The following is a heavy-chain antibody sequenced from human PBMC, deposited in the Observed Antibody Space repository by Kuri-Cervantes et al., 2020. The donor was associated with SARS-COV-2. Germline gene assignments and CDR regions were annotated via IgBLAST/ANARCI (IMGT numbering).Heavy chain of an antibody. CDR2: IYSGGSI. CDR3: AKSSLTAALSSDFQH. CDR1: GFTVTNNY. D-gene: IGHD2-21*02. V-gene: IGHV3-53*01. J-gene: IGHJ1*01. Sequence: GESLKISCAASGFTVTNNYMSWVRQAPGKGLEWVSLIYSGGSIRYADSVKGRFIISRDISKNTLSLQMNSLRAEDTAVYYCAKSSLTAALSSDFQHWGQGTRVTGYS.